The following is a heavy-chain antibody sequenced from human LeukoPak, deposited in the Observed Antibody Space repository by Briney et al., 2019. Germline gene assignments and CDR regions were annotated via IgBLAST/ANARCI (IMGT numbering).Heavy chain of an antibody. Sequence: SETLSLTCTVSGGSISSGDYYWSWLRQPPGKGLEWIGYIYYSGSTYYNPSLKSRVTISVDTSKNQFSLKLSSVTAADMAVYYCASGKSGYWGQGTLVTVSS. J-gene: IGHJ4*02. CDR2: IYYSGST. V-gene: IGHV4-30-4*08. CDR3: ASGKSGY. D-gene: IGHD6-25*01. CDR1: GGSISSGDYY.